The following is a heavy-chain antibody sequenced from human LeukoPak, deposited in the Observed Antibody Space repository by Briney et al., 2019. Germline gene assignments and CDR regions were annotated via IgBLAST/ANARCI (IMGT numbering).Heavy chain of an antibody. CDR2: IYYSGST. V-gene: IGHV4-59*01. CDR1: GGSISSYY. Sequence: SETLSLTCTVSGGSISSYYWSWIRQPPGKGLEWIGYIYYSGSTNYNPPLKSRVTISVDTSKNQFSLKLSSVTAADTAVYYCARGPSHYDSSYWGQGTLVTVSS. J-gene: IGHJ4*02. D-gene: IGHD3-22*01. CDR3: ARGPSHYDSSY.